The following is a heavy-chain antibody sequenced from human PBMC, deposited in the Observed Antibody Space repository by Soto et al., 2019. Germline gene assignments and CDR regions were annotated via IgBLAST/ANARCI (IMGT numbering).Heavy chain of an antibody. Sequence: QMQLVQSGPEVKKPGTSVKVSCKASGFTFTSSAMQWVRQARGQRLEWIGWIVVGSGNTNYAQKFQERVTITRDMSTSTADMELSSLRSEDTAVYYCAAAQYDSSGYYRTLQTYYYYYGMDVWGQGTTVTVSS. V-gene: IGHV1-58*02. CDR1: GFTFTSSA. CDR3: AAAQYDSSGYYRTLQTYYYYYGMDV. CDR2: IVVGSGNT. D-gene: IGHD3-22*01. J-gene: IGHJ6*02.